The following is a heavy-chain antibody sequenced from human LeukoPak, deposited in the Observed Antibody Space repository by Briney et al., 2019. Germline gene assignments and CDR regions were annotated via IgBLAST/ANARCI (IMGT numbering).Heavy chain of an antibody. V-gene: IGHV1-18*01. D-gene: IGHD2-2*01. J-gene: IGHJ6*03. CDR2: ISAYNGNT. CDR3: ARTRACSSTSCYYYYYYYYMDV. CDR1: GYTFTSYG. Sequence: ASVKVSCKASGYTFTSYGISWVRQAPGQGLERMGWISAYNGNTNYAQKLQGRVTMTTDTSTSTAYMELRSLRSDDTAVYYCARTRACSSTSCYYYYYYYYMDVWGKGTTVTVSS.